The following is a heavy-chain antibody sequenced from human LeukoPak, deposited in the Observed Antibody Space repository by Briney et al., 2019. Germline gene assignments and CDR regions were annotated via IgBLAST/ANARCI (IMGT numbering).Heavy chain of an antibody. CDR2: VYYSGST. D-gene: IGHD2-2*01. Sequence: SETLSLTCTVSGGSISSYYWSWIRQSPGKGLEWIGYVYYSGSTSYNPSLKSRVTISVATSKTQFSLKLSSVTAADTAVYYCAREYCSRTTCYFDYWGQGTLVTVSS. V-gene: IGHV4-59*13. J-gene: IGHJ4*02. CDR3: AREYCSRTTCYFDY. CDR1: GGSISSYY.